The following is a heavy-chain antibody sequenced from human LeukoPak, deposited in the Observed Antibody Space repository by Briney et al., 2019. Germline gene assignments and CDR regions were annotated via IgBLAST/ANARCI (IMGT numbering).Heavy chain of an antibody. CDR3: ARGGRYYGSGFDY. J-gene: IGHJ4*02. Sequence: PGGSLRLSCAASGFTFSSYEMNWVRQAPGKGLEWVSYISSSGSTIYYADSVKGRFTISRDNAKNSLYLQMNSLRVEDTAVYYCARGGRYYGSGFDYWGQGTLVTVSS. D-gene: IGHD3-10*01. CDR2: ISSSGSTI. CDR1: GFTFSSYE. V-gene: IGHV3-48*03.